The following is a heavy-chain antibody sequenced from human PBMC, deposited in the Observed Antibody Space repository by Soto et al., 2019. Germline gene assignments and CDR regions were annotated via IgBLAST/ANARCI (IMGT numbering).Heavy chain of an antibody. CDR1: GGSISSYY. J-gene: IGHJ6*02. CDR2: IYYSGST. D-gene: IGHD3-3*01. V-gene: IGHV4-59*01. CDR3: ARDPRHYDFWSGYYRSELNYYYGMDV. Sequence: SETLSLTCTVSGGSISSYYWSWIRQPPGKGLEWIGYIYYSGSTNYNPSLKSRVTISVDTSKNQFSLKLSSVTAADTAVYYCARDPRHYDFWSGYYRSELNYYYGMDVWGQGTTVTVSS.